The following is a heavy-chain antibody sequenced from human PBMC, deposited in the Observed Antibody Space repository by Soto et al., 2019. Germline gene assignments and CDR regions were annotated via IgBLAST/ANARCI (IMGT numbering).Heavy chain of an antibody. CDR2: IYPGDSDT. Sequence: GESLKISCKGSGYSFTSYWIGWVRQMPGKGLEWMGIIYPGDSDTRYSPSFQGQVTISADKSISTAYLQWSSLKASDTAMYYCARRVGYSSSFYYYGMGVWGQGTTVTVSS. V-gene: IGHV5-51*01. CDR1: GYSFTSYW. CDR3: ARRVGYSSSFYYYGMGV. J-gene: IGHJ6*02. D-gene: IGHD6-6*01.